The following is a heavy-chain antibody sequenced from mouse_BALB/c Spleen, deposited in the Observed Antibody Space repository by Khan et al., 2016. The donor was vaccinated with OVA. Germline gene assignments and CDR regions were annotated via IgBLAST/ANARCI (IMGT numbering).Heavy chain of an antibody. D-gene: IGHD1-1*01. CDR3: ARVYGGDFDY. CDR1: GYSITSAYA. V-gene: IGHV3-2*02. CDR2: ISYSGNT. Sequence: EVQLVESGPGLVKPSQSLSLTCTVTGYSITSAYAWNWIRQFPGNKLEWMGFISYSGNTKYNPSLKSRFSITRDTSKNQFFLQLNSVTTEDTATYYCARVYGGDFDYGGQGTSLTVSS. J-gene: IGHJ2*02.